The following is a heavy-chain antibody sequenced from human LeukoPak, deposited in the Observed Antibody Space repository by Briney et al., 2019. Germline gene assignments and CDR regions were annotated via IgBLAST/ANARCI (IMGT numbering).Heavy chain of an antibody. V-gene: IGHV3-15*07. J-gene: IGHJ3*02. Sequence: PGGSLRLSCAASGFTFSNTWMNWVRQAPGKGLEWVGRIKSEIDGGATDYAAPVQGRFTISRDDSQATLYLQMNSLKTEDTAVYYCTTGGSVIVAGTRAFDIWGQGTMVTVSS. D-gene: IGHD5-12*01. CDR2: IKSEIDGGAT. CDR1: GFTFSNTW. CDR3: TTGGSVIVAGTRAFDI.